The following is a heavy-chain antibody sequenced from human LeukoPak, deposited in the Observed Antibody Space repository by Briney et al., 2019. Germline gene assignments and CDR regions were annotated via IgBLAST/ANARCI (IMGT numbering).Heavy chain of an antibody. D-gene: IGHD1-26*01. CDR3: ARRGCCSGSYFAFDY. Sequence: ASVKVSCKASGYTFTSYYMYWVRQAPGQGLEWMGLINPSGGSTIYAQKFQGRVTVTRDTSTSIVYMELSSLRSEDTAVYYCARRGCCSGSYFAFDYWGQGTLVTVSS. V-gene: IGHV1-46*01. J-gene: IGHJ4*02. CDR2: INPSGGST. CDR1: GYTFTSYY.